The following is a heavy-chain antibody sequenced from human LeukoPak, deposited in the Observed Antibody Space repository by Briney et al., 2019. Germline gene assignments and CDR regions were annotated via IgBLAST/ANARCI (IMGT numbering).Heavy chain of an antibody. Sequence: ASVKXSCKASGYTFTSYDINWVRQAPGQGLEWMGWMNPNSGNTAYAQTFQGRVTITRNTTISTAYMEMSRQRSEDTAVYNCXXXXXXDXXXGYXPHYYSYYMHVWGKGTTVTVSS. D-gene: IGHD3-3*01. CDR2: MNPNSGNT. CDR3: XXXXXXDXXXGYXPHYYSYYMHV. V-gene: IGHV1-8*03. J-gene: IGHJ6*03. CDR1: GYTFTSYD.